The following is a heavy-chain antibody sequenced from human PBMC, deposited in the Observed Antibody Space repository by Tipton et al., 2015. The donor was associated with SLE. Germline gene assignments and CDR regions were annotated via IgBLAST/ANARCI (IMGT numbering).Heavy chain of an antibody. CDR3: VVESATAVG. CDR2: ISGDASNR. Sequence: SLRLSCAASGFTFTAYTMNWIRQAPGKGLEWVSCISGDASNRRYADSVRGRFTISRDNGKNTLHLQADSLRAEDTALYYCVVESATAVGGGQGTLVTVSS. D-gene: IGHD2-21*02. V-gene: IGHV3-74*01. J-gene: IGHJ4*02. CDR1: GFTFTAYT.